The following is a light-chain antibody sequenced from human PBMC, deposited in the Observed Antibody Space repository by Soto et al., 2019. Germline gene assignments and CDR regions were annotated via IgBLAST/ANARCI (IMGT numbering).Light chain of an antibody. V-gene: IGKV3-15*01. J-gene: IGKJ1*01. CDR1: QGVNTN. Sequence: EIVMTQSPATLSVSPGERATLSCRASQGVNTNLAWYQQKPGQAPQLLIYGASTRATGVPARFNGSGSGTKFTLTITSLQSEDFATYSCQQYNSWPRTFGHGTKV. CDR3: QQYNSWPRT. CDR2: GAS.